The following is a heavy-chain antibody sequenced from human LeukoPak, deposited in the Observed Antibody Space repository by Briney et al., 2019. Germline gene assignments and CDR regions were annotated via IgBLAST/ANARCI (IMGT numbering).Heavy chain of an antibody. J-gene: IGHJ4*02. V-gene: IGHV3-23*01. Sequence: GGSLRLSCAASGSTFSSYAMSWVRQAPGKGLEWVSVISGSGGSTYSADSVKGRFTICRDNSKNTLYLQMNSLRAEDTAVYFCAKSQDGGRLFHFDYWGQGTLVTVSS. CDR2: ISGSGGST. CDR3: AKSQDGGRLFHFDY. D-gene: IGHD1-26*01. CDR1: GSTFSSYA.